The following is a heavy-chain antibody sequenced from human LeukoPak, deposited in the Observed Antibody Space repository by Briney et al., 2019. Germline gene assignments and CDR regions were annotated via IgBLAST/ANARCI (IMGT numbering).Heavy chain of an antibody. CDR3: ARDQSGSLDY. CDR2: INQDASTK. Sequence: AGTLTLTCAASGFTISNTWMAWVRQGQGQGLEWVANINQDASTKHNVDSVKGRFTISRDNAKNSLYVQMNSLRAEDTAVYYCARDQSGSLDYWGQGTQVTVSS. CDR1: GFTISNTW. V-gene: IGHV3-7*01. J-gene: IGHJ4*02. D-gene: IGHD1-26*01.